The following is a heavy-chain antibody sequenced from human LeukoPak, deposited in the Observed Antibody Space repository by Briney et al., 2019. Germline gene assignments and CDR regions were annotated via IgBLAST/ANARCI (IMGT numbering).Heavy chain of an antibody. J-gene: IGHJ6*02. V-gene: IGHV3-23*01. CDR2: ISGSGGDT. D-gene: IGHD2-15*01. Sequence: GGSLRLSCAASEFTFNNAWMNWVRQAPGRGLEWVSTISGSGGDTYYADSVKGRFTISRDNSENTLFLLMNSLRAEDTAVYYCAQYCSGGGCWSYYYYGMDVWGQGTTVTVSS. CDR3: AQYCSGGGCWSYYYYGMDV. CDR1: EFTFNNAW.